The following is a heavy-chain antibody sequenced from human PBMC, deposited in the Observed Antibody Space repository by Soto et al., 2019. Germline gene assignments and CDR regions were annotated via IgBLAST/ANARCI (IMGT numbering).Heavy chain of an antibody. CDR2: IYYSGST. V-gene: IGHV4-59*12. Sequence: ETLSLTCTVSGGSINSYYWSWIRQPPGKGLEWIGYIYYSGSTNYNPSLKSRVTISVDTSKNQFSLKLRSVTAADTAVYYCARDRGYYDSSGSGEAFDIWGQGTMVTVS. J-gene: IGHJ3*02. CDR3: ARDRGYYDSSGSGEAFDI. CDR1: GGSINSYY. D-gene: IGHD3-22*01.